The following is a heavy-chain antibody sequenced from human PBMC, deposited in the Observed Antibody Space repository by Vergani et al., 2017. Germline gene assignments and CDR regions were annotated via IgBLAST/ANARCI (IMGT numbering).Heavy chain of an antibody. CDR3: ARTDDSAGTFPYSFDY. D-gene: IGHD2-15*01. CDR2: IYPGDYDI. Sequence: EVRLLQSGAEVKKPGESLKISCTTSGYSFTNYWIGWVRQMPGKGLEWMGIIYPGDYDIKSSPSFQGHVTISADKSISTAYLQWNSLKASDTAMYYCARTDDSAGTFPYSFDYWGQGTLVTVSS. CDR1: GYSFTNYW. V-gene: IGHV5-51*01. J-gene: IGHJ4*02.